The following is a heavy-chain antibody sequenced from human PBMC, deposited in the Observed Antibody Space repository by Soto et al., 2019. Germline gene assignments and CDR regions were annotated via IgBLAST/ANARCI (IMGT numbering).Heavy chain of an antibody. J-gene: IGHJ3*02. CDR2: IKSKTDGGTT. V-gene: IGHV3-15*07. D-gene: IGHD2-2*01. CDR1: GFTFSNAW. CDR3: TTTLVVPAAHDAFDI. Sequence: GGSLRLSCAASGFTFSNAWMNWVRQAPGKGLEWVGRIKSKTDGGTTDYAAPVKGRFTISRDDSKNTLYLQMNSLKTEDTAVYYCTTTLVVPAAHDAFDIWGQGTMVTVSS.